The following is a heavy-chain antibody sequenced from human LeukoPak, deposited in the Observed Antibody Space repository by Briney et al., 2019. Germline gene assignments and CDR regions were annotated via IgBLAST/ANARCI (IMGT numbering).Heavy chain of an antibody. CDR3: ARDSPAIGGTGY. CDR1: GFTVSTNY. V-gene: IGHV3-53*01. CDR2: IYSGGST. Sequence: GGSLRLSCAASGFTVSTNYMSWVRQAPGKGLEWVSVIYSGGSTNYADSVKGRFTISRDNSKNTLYLQMNSLRAEDTAVYYCARDSPAIGGTGYWGQGTLVTVSS. D-gene: IGHD1-1*01. J-gene: IGHJ4*02.